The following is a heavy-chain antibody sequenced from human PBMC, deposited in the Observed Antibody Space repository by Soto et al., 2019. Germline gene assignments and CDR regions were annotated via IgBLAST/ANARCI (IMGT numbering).Heavy chain of an antibody. CDR3: ARGHGLFAH. CDR2: INHSGFT. CDR1: GGSFTGYY. Sequence: QLQLHQSGAGLLKPSETLSLTCDVSGGSFTGYYWSWIRQPPGKGLEWIGEINHSGFTNYNPSLTGRVTISLDTSKSQFSLKLKSLTAADTAFYFCARGHGLFAHWGQGTLVTVSS. J-gene: IGHJ4*02. V-gene: IGHV4-34*01.